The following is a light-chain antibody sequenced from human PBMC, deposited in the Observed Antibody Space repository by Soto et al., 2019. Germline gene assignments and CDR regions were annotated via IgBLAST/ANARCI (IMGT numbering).Light chain of an antibody. CDR1: QSVSTW. CDR3: QQYNSFPYT. J-gene: IGKJ2*01. V-gene: IGKV1-5*01. CDR2: DAS. Sequence: IQMTQSPSTLSASVGDRITITCRASQSVSTWLAWYQQKPGRVPKLLIYDASTLESGVPSTFGGSGSGTEFTLTINSLQPEDLATYFCQQYNSFPYTFGQGTKLEI.